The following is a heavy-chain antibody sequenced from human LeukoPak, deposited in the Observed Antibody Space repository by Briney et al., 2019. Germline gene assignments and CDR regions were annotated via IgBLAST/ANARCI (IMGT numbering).Heavy chain of an antibody. CDR1: GITLSGYW. Sequence: GGSLRLSCAASGITLSGYWMHWVRQAPGKGLVWVSRINFDGSDASYADFVKGRFTISRDNAKNTLYLQMNSLRAEDTAVYYCAKDPITMIRGVNNDIDYWGQGTLVTVSS. D-gene: IGHD3-10*01. CDR2: INFDGSDA. CDR3: AKDPITMIRGVNNDIDY. J-gene: IGHJ4*02. V-gene: IGHV3-74*01.